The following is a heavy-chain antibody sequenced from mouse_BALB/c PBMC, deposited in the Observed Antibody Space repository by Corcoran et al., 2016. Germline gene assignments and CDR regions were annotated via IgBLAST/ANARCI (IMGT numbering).Heavy chain of an antibody. CDR3: ARSGHYLMDY. CDR1: GYTFRSYW. CDR2: IFPGSYNT. J-gene: IGHJ4*01. D-gene: IGHD2-1*01. Sequence: QVQLQQSGAELMKPGASVTISCKATGYTFRSYWIEWVKQRPGPGLEWIGEIFPGSYNTNYNEKFKGKATFTADISSNTAYMQLSSLTSEDSAVYYCARSGHYLMDYWGQGTSVTVSS. V-gene: IGHV1-9*01.